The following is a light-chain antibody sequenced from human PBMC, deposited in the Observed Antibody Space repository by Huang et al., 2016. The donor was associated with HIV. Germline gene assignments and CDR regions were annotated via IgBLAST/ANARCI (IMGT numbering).Light chain of an antibody. CDR2: AAS. V-gene: IGKV1-NL1*01. CDR1: QGISNS. J-gene: IGKJ4*01. Sequence: DIQMTQSPSSLSASVGDRVTITCRASQGISNSLSWYQQKPGSSPKLLLYAASRWVSGVPSRFSGRGSGTDYTLTISRLQPEDFATYDCQQYFTSPPLTFGGGTKVEIK. CDR3: QQYFTSPPLT.